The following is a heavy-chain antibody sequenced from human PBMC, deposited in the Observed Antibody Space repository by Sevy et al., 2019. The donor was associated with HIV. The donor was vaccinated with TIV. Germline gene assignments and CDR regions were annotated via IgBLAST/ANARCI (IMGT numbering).Heavy chain of an antibody. V-gene: IGHV3-21*01. CDR3: ARATGTETLDAFDV. Sequence: GGSLRLSCAASGFTFSVYAMNWVRQAPGKGLEWVSSISGPYNSVNYGGSVQGRFTISRDNAKNSLFLQMNSLKAEDTAVYYCARATGTETLDAFDVCGQGTLVTVSS. J-gene: IGHJ3*01. CDR1: GFTFSVYA. CDR2: ISGPYNSV. D-gene: IGHD1-1*01.